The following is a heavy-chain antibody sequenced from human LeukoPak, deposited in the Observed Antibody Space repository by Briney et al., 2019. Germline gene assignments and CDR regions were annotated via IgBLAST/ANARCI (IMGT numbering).Heavy chain of an antibody. D-gene: IGHD3-16*02. V-gene: IGHV1-2*02. Sequence: ASVKVSCKASGYTLTVYYIHWVRQTPGQGLEWMGWTNPNSGGTNYPQKFQGRVTMTRDTSISTAYMELSGLRSDDTAVYYCARGAYLGSFGGVIVHFDFWGQGTLVTVSS. CDR3: ARGAYLGSFGGVIVHFDF. CDR2: TNPNSGGT. J-gene: IGHJ4*02. CDR1: GYTLTVYY.